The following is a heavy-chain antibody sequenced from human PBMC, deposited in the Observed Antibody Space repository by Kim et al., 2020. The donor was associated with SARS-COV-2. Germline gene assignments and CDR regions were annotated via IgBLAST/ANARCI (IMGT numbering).Heavy chain of an antibody. D-gene: IGHD6-13*01. J-gene: IGHJ4*02. CDR2: IYSGGST. Sequence: GGSLRLSCAATGFTVSSNYMSWVRQAPGKVLEWVSVIYSGGSTYYADSVKGRFTISRDNSKNTLYLQMNSLRAEDTAVYYCARVPDSSSWYYFDYWGQGTLVTVSS. CDR1: GFTVSSNY. V-gene: IGHV3-53*01. CDR3: ARVPDSSSWYYFDY.